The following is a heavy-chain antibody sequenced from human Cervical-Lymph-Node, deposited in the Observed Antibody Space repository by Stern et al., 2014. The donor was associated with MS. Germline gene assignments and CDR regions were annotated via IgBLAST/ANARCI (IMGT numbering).Heavy chain of an antibody. CDR1: GFSLVTSGVR. J-gene: IGHJ4*02. Sequence: ESGPALVKPTQTLTLTCTFSGFSLVTSGVRVSWIRQPPGKALEWLARIDWDDKTIYNTSLMTRLTISKDTSKNQVVLTMTNVDPVDTATYYCARMMGSGYRHYFDYWGQGTPVTVS. V-gene: IGHV2-70*04. CDR2: IDWDDKT. CDR3: ARMMGSGYRHYFDY. D-gene: IGHD3-3*01.